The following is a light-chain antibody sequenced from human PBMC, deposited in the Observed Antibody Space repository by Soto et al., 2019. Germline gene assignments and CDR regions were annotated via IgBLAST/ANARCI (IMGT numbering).Light chain of an antibody. Sequence: LTQPAYVTGAHGQGSSISCTGTSSDVGAYNYDSWYQQYPGEAPKVIIYDVSHRPAGVSNRFSGSKSGNTASLTISGLQTQDEADYYCSSYTSATTYVFGTGTKVTVL. CDR2: DVS. CDR3: SSYTSATTYV. CDR1: SSDVGAYNY. V-gene: IGLV2-14*01. J-gene: IGLJ1*01.